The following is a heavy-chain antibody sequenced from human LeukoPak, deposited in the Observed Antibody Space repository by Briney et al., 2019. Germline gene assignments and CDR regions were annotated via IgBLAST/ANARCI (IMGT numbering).Heavy chain of an antibody. CDR1: GFTFSSYA. CDR3: AKGYGSSPFDY. D-gene: IGHD1-26*01. CDR2: KSFDETIK. Sequence: GGSLRLSCVASGFTFSSYAMHWVRQAPGRGLEWVAIKSFDETIKFYSDSVKGRFTVSRDNSKNTLYLQMNSLRAEDTAVYYCAKGYGSSPFDYWGQGTLVTVSS. J-gene: IGHJ4*02. V-gene: IGHV3-30-3*01.